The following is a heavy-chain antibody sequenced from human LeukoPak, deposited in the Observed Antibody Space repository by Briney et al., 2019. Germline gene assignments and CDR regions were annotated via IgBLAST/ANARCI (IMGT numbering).Heavy chain of an antibody. CDR1: GFTFSSYA. V-gene: IGHV3-23*01. CDR3: ARIASNYFDY. J-gene: IGHJ4*02. Sequence: PGGSLRLSCAASGFTFSSYAMSWVRQAPGKGLEWVSGLTNSGGSTYYADSVKGRFTISRDNSKNSLYLQMNSLRAEDTAVYYCARIASNYFDYWGQGTLVTVSS. CDR2: LTNSGGST. D-gene: IGHD2-8*01.